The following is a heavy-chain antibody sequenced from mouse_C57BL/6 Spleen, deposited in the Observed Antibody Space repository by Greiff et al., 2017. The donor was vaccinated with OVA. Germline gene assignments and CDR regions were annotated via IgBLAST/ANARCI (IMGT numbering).Heavy chain of an antibody. V-gene: IGHV5-12*01. CDR2: ISNGGGST. CDR1: GFTFSDYY. Sequence: DVKLVESGGGLVQPGGSLKLSCAASGFTFSDYYMYWVRQTPEKRLEWVAYISNGGGSTYYPDTVKGRFTISRDNAKNTLYLQMSRLKSEDTAMYYCARHYYFYSAMEYWGQGTSVTVSS. CDR3: ARHYYFYSAMEY. J-gene: IGHJ4*01. D-gene: IGHD1-1*01.